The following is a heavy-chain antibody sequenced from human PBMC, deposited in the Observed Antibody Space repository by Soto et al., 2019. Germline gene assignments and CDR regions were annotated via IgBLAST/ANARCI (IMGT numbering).Heavy chain of an antibody. V-gene: IGHV4-59*08. D-gene: IGHD3-10*01. Sequence: SETLSLTCTVSGGSISSYYWSWIRQPPGKGLEWIGYIFYTGSTNYNPSLKSRVTISVDTSKNQFSLKLNSMTAADTAVYYCARHNYGSGSTYFDYWGQGTLVTVSS. CDR1: GGSISSYY. CDR2: IFYTGST. J-gene: IGHJ4*02. CDR3: ARHNYGSGSTYFDY.